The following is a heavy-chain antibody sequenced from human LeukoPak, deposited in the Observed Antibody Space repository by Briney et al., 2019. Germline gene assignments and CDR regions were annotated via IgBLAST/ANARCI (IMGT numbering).Heavy chain of an antibody. J-gene: IGHJ4*02. D-gene: IGHD2-21*02. Sequence: GGSLRLSCAASGFTFSSYWMSWVRQAPGKGLEWVANIKQDGSEKYYVDSVKGRFTISRDNAKNSLYLQMNSLRAEDTAAYYCARDLFLSLFEVTAFSTGQEDAGDYWGQGTLVTVSS. CDR1: GFTFSSYW. CDR2: IKQDGSEK. V-gene: IGHV3-7*01. CDR3: ARDLFLSLFEVTAFSTGQEDAGDY.